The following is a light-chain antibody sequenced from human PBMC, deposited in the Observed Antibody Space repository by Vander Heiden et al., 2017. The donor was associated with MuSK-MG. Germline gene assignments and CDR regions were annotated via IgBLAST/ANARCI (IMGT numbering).Light chain of an antibody. Sequence: EIVLTHSPATLSLSPGERATLSCRASQSISNYLAWYQQKPGQAPRLLISDASNRATDIPARFSGSGSGTDFTLTISSLEPEDFAVYYCQQRSNWPPLSFGGGTKVEIK. CDR2: DAS. CDR3: QQRSNWPPLS. V-gene: IGKV3-11*01. J-gene: IGKJ4*01. CDR1: QSISNY.